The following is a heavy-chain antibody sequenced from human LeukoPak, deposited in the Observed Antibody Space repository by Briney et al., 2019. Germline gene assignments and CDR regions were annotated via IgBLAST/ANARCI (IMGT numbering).Heavy chain of an antibody. CDR1: GYTFYNYA. Sequence: GSQRLSCAASGYTFYNYAVTWVRQAPGKGLEWVSSISHDGASTHYADSVKGRFTISRDNSENTVFLQMDSLRAEDTAVYFCAKYGSGQLWLLGWYFDFWGRGTLVSVSS. CDR3: AKYGSGQLWLLGWYFDF. V-gene: IGHV3-23*01. D-gene: IGHD3-16*01. CDR2: ISHDGAST. J-gene: IGHJ2*01.